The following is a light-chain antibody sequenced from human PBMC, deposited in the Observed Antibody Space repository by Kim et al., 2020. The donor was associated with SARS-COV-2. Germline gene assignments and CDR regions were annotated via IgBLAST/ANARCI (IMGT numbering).Light chain of an antibody. Sequence: QSVTRSCPGPSRAVALYHFFSWYQQHPGKAPNLMIYEVTQRPSGVHARFSAPTSGNTASLTVSGLQAEDEADYYCISYGGSNNFVFGTGTKVTVL. CDR2: EVT. V-gene: IGLV2-8*01. CDR1: SRAVALYHF. J-gene: IGLJ1*01. CDR3: ISYGGSNNFV.